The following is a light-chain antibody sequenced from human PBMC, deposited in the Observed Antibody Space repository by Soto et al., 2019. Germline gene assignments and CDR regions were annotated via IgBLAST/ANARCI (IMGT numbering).Light chain of an antibody. Sequence: QSALTQPRSVSGSPGQSVTISCTVTSGDVGGYNYVSWYQQHPGKAPKLMIYDVSKRPSGVPDRFSGSKSGNTASLTISGLQAEDEADYYCCSYAGTYTYVVFGGGTKLTVL. CDR3: CSYAGTYTYVV. J-gene: IGLJ2*01. CDR1: SGDVGGYNY. V-gene: IGLV2-11*01. CDR2: DVS.